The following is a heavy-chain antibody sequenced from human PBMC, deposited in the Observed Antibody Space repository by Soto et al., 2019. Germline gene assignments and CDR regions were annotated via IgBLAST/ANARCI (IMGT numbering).Heavy chain of an antibody. CDR2: IRQDGGAQ. CDR1: GFTFTTYW. V-gene: IGHV3-7*03. CDR3: VRGGHGSGSYLASS. Sequence: PGGSLRLSCVASGFTFTTYWMSWVRQAPGKGLEWVANIRQDGGAQYYVDSVKGRFTISRDNAKNSVYLQMDSLRVEDTAVYYCVRGGHGSGSYLASSWGPGLLVTVSS. D-gene: IGHD3-10*01. J-gene: IGHJ5*02.